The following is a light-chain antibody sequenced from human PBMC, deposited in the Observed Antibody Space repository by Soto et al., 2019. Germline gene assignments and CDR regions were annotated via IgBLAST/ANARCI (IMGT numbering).Light chain of an antibody. CDR3: CSYAGTDTYD. V-gene: IGLV2-23*01. Sequence: QSALTQPASVSGSPGQSITISCTGTSSDVGSYSLVSWYQQHPGKAPKLMIYEGSKRPSGVSNRFSGSKSGNTASLTISGPQAEDEADYNCCSYAGTDTYDFGPGTKLTVL. CDR2: EGS. J-gene: IGLJ1*01. CDR1: SSDVGSYSL.